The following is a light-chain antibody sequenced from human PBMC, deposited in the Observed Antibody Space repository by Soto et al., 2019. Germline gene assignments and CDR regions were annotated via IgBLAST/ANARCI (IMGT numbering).Light chain of an antibody. CDR2: DVT. CDR3: CSYTTSNTRQIV. CDR1: SSDVGGYNY. Sequence: QSVLTQPASVSGSPVQSITISCTGTSSDVGGYNYVSWYQQQPGKAPKFMIYDVTNRPSGVSNRLSGSKSGNTASLTISGLQAEDEADYYCCSYTTSNTRQIVFGTGTKVTVL. V-gene: IGLV2-14*01. J-gene: IGLJ1*01.